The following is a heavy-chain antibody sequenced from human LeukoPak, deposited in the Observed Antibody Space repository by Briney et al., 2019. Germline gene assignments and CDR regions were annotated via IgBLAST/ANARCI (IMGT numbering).Heavy chain of an antibody. J-gene: IGHJ4*02. CDR3: ARDTIMKYDSSGYLDY. CDR1: GYSISSGYY. V-gene: IGHV4-38-2*02. D-gene: IGHD3-22*01. CDR2: IYHSGST. Sequence: SEILSLTCTVSGYSISSGYYWGWIRQPPGKGLEWIGSIYHSGSTYYNPSLKSRVTISVDTSKNQFSLKLSSVTAADTAVYYCARDTIMKYDSSGYLDYWGQGTLVTVSS.